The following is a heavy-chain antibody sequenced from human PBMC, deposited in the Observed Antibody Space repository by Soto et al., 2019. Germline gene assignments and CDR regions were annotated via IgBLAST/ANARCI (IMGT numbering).Heavy chain of an antibody. CDR2: ISGSGGST. J-gene: IGHJ6*03. CDR1: GFTFSSYA. V-gene: IGHV3-23*01. D-gene: IGHD3-3*01. CDR3: AKAGAGANDFWSGYSTYYYYYYMDV. Sequence: GGSLRLSCAASGFTFSSYAMSWVRQAPGKGPEWVSAISGSGGSTYYADSVKGRFTISRDNSKNTLYLQMNSLRAEDTAVYYCAKAGAGANDFWSGYSTYYYYYYMDVWGKGTTVTVSS.